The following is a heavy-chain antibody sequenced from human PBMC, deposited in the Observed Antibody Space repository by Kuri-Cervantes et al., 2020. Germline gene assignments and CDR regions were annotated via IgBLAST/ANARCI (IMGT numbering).Heavy chain of an antibody. D-gene: IGHD3-10*01. J-gene: IGHJ4*02. V-gene: IGHV4-34*01. CDR1: GGSFSGYY. Sequence: SETLSLTCAVYGGSFSGYYWSWIRQPPGKGLEWIGEINHSGSTNYNPSLKSRVTISVDTSKNQFSLKLTSVTAADTAVYYCATMYGSGRVDDYWGQGTLVTVS. CDR2: INHSGST. CDR3: ATMYGSGRVDDY.